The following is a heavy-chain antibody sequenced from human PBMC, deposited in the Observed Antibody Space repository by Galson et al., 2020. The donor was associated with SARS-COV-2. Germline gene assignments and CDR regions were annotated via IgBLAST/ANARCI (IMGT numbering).Heavy chain of an antibody. CDR2: IFPDDSAT. J-gene: IGHJ4*02. Sequence: GESLKISCKASGYSFSSYWIGWVRQTTGKGQERMGVIFPDDSATRYSPSFQGQVTISADKSISTAYLQWSSLKASDTAIYYCARRFHRDGYNYEIDYWGQGTLVTVSS. V-gene: IGHV5-51*01. D-gene: IGHD5-12*01. CDR3: ARRFHRDGYNYEIDY. CDR1: GYSFSSYW.